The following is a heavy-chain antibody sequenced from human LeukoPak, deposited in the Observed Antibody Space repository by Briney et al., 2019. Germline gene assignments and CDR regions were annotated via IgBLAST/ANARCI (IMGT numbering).Heavy chain of an antibody. V-gene: IGHV4-34*01. J-gene: IGHJ4*02. CDR2: INHSGST. CDR3: ARETVRGRFDY. D-gene: IGHD3-10*01. Sequence: SETLSLTCAVYGGSFSGYYWSWIRQPPGKGLEWIGEINHSGSTNYNPSLKSRVTISVDTSKNQFSLKLSSVTAADTAVYYCARETVRGRFDYWGQGTLVTVSS. CDR1: GGSFSGYY.